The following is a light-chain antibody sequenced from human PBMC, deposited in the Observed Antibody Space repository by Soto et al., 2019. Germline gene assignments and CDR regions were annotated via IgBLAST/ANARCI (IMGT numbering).Light chain of an antibody. CDR1: STDVGGYKY. J-gene: IGLJ1*01. Sequence: QSALTQPASVSGSPGQSITISCTGTSTDVGGYKYVSWYQQHPDKAPKLIISEVSNRPSWVSHRFSGSKSGNTASLTISGLQAEDEADYYCSSYSSTSPYVFGPGTKLTVL. CDR3: SSYSSTSPYV. CDR2: EVS. V-gene: IGLV2-14*01.